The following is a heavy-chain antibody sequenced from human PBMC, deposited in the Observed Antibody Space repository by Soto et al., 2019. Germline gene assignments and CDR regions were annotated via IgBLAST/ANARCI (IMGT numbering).Heavy chain of an antibody. CDR3: AKDWFVSMWCAYYYKDV. V-gene: IGHV3-30*18. CDR1: GFTFSSFA. D-gene: IGHD2-21*01. J-gene: IGHJ6*03. CDR2: ISYDGSKK. Sequence: GGSLRLSCAASGFTFSSFAMHWVRQAPGKGLEWVAVISYDGSKKYSADSVRGRFTISRDNSKNTLYLQMHSLRAADTAVYYCAKDWFVSMWCAYYYKDVSGKRPTVSVFS.